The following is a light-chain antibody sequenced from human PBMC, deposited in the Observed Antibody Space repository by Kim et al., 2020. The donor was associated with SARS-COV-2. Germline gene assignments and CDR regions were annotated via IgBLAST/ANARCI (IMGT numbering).Light chain of an antibody. V-gene: IGKV1-5*01. Sequence: ASVGDRVTITCRASQTLNNFFGWYQQKPGKAPEVLIYDVSNLQNGVPSRFSGSGSGTEFNLTISSLQPDDFATYYCQQYNAYPLTFGGGTKVDIK. J-gene: IGKJ4*01. CDR1: QTLNNF. CDR3: QQYNAYPLT. CDR2: DVS.